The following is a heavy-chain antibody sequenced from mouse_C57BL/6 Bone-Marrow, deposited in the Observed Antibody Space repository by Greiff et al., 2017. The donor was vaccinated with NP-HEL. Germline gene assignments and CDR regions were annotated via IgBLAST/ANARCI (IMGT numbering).Heavy chain of an antibody. CDR3: TTSYYDYDVWYFDV. Sequence: VQLQQSGAELVRPGASVKLSCTASGFNIKDYYMHWVKQRPEQGLEWIGRIDPEDGDTEYAPKFQGKATMTADTSSNTAYLQLSSLTSEDTAVYYCTTSYYDYDVWYFDVWGTGTTVTVSS. V-gene: IGHV14-1*01. CDR2: IDPEDGDT. D-gene: IGHD2-4*01. CDR1: GFNIKDYY. J-gene: IGHJ1*03.